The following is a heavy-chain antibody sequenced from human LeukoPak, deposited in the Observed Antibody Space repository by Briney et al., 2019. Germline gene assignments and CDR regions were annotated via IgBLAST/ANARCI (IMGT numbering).Heavy chain of an antibody. D-gene: IGHD2-2*01. CDR2: INSDGSST. Sequence: GGSLRLSCAASGFTFSPYWLHWVRQAPGKELVWFSRINSDGSSTSYADSVKARFIISRDNAKNTLYLQMNSLRAEDTGVYYCARPRSASCSSTSCSHYYFDYWGQGTLVTVSS. CDR3: ARPRSASCSSTSCSHYYFDY. J-gene: IGHJ4*02. CDR1: GFTFSPYW. V-gene: IGHV3-74*01.